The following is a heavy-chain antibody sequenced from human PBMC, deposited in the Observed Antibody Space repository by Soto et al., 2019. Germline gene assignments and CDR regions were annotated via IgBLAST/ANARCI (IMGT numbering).Heavy chain of an antibody. CDR1: GYTFNADA. CDR2: VNGANGVT. D-gene: IGHD1-1*01. CDR3: ASINSGTHRYDAFDK. V-gene: IGHV1-3*01. Sequence: QVQLVQSGAEVKPPGASVKVSCRTSGYTFNADALHWVRPAPGKVREWMGWVNGANGVTKISQKFQGRVTITRDTFATTAYMELSSLRSEDTAVYYFASINSGTHRYDAFDKCGLGTTVPIAS. J-gene: IGHJ3*02.